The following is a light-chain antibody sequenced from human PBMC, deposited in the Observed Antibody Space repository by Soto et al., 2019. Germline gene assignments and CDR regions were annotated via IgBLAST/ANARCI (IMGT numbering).Light chain of an antibody. V-gene: IGKV3-15*01. Sequence: IVMKQYTATLSVSAGEGATLSCRASQSIGDTLAWYQQKPGQAPSLLIYGASTRAAGVPSRFSGSGSGTDFTLTINSLQSEDFAIYYCQHYSSWPLAFGGGSKVDIK. CDR1: QSIGDT. J-gene: IGKJ4*01. CDR3: QHYSSWPLA. CDR2: GAS.